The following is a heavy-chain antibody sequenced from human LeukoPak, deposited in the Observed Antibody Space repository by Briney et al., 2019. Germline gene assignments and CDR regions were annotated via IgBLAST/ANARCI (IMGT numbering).Heavy chain of an antibody. J-gene: IGHJ4*02. D-gene: IGHD6-13*01. Sequence: GGSLRLSCAASGFTFSNYAMTWVRQAPGKGLEWVSGMSGTSGNTYYADSVKGRFIISRDNSKNTLYLQMNSLRAEDTAVYYCAKDLYSSSWFSTGDYWGQGTLVTVSS. CDR1: GFTFSNYA. V-gene: IGHV3-23*01. CDR3: AKDLYSSSWFSTGDY. CDR2: MSGTSGNT.